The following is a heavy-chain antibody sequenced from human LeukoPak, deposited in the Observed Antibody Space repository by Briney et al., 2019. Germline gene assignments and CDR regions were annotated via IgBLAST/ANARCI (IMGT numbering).Heavy chain of an antibody. D-gene: IGHD2-15*01. CDR1: GYTFTSYG. V-gene: IGHV1-18*01. CDR2: ISVYNGYT. J-gene: IGHJ4*02. Sequence: ASVKVSCKASGYTFTSYGINWVRQAPGQGLEWMGWISVYNGYTNYTQNLQGRITMTTDTSTSTAYMELRSLRSDDTAVYYCARARGYCSGGRCYTDYWGQGTLVSVSS. CDR3: ARARGYCSGGRCYTDY.